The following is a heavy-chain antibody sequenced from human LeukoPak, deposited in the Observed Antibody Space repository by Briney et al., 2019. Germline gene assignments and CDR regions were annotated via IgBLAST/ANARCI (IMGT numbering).Heavy chain of an antibody. V-gene: IGHV4-34*01. CDR2: INHSGST. J-gene: IGHJ4*02. CDR3: ARGFGGLAVAGY. CDR1: GGSFSGYY. D-gene: IGHD6-19*01. Sequence: SETLSLTCAVYGGSFSGYYWSWIRQPPGKGLEWIGEINHSGSTNYNPSLTSRVTISVDTSKNQFSLKLSSVTAADTAVYYCARGFGGLAVAGYWGQGTLVTVSS.